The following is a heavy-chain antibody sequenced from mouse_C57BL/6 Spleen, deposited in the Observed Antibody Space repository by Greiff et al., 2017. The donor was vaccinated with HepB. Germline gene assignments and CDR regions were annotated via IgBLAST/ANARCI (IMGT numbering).Heavy chain of an antibody. CDR2: ISYDGSN. D-gene: IGHD2-4*01. CDR1: GYSITSGYY. Sequence: ESGPGLVKPSQSLSLTCSVPGYSITSGYYWNWIRQFPGNKLEWMGYISYDGSNNYNPSLKNRISITRDTSKNQFFLKLNSVTTEDTATYYCARGDYDWFAYWGQGTLVTVSA. V-gene: IGHV3-6*01. J-gene: IGHJ3*01. CDR3: ARGDYDWFAY.